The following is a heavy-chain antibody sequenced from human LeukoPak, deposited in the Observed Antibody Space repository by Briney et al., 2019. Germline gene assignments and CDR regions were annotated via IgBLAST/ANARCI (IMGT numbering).Heavy chain of an antibody. CDR2: INMYTANP. Sequence: RASVKVSYKASGYTFTRYAINWLRQAPGQGLEWMGWINMYTANPAYAQGFTERFVFSLDTSVTTAYLQISNLKTEDTAVYYCARHDNDDDFDYWGQGTLVTVSS. CDR1: GYTFTRYA. D-gene: IGHD3-16*01. J-gene: IGHJ4*02. V-gene: IGHV7-4-1*02. CDR3: ARHDNDDDFDY.